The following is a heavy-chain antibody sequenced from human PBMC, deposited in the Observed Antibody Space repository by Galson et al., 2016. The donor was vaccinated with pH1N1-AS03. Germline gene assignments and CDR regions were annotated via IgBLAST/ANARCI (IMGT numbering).Heavy chain of an antibody. CDR3: AKDVTLSGHYYDSAVDRAASRFGALDS. D-gene: IGHD3-22*01. Sequence: SLRLSCAASGFTFDEYAMHWVRLGPGKGLEWVSGINWDSGRLGYATSVRGRFTISRDNAKNLLYLQMNSLRAEGTALYHCAKDVTLSGHYYDSAVDRAASRFGALDSWGLGTMVTVSS. CDR1: GFTFDEYA. J-gene: IGHJ3*01. CDR2: INWDSGRL. V-gene: IGHV3-9*01.